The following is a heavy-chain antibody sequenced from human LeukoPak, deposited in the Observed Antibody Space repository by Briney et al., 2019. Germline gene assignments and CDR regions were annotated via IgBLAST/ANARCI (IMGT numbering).Heavy chain of an antibody. CDR1: GFTFRNHW. CDR3: ARAARGSYYDFDY. J-gene: IGHJ4*02. V-gene: IGHV3-53*01. Sequence: PGGSLRLSCAASGFTFRNHWMTWVRQAPGKGLEWVSVIYSGGSTYYADSVKGRFTISRDNSKNTLYLQMNSLRAEDTAVYYCARAARGSYYDFDYWGQGTLVTVSS. D-gene: IGHD1-26*01. CDR2: IYSGGST.